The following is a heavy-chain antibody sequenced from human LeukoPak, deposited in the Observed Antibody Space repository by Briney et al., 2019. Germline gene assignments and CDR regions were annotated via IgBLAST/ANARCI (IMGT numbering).Heavy chain of an antibody. Sequence: SETLSLTCTVSGGSISSYYWNWIRQPPGKGLEWIGYIYYSGSTNYNPSLKSRVTISVDTSKNQFSLKLSSVTAADTAVYYCARGRRYYDSSGLWWFDPWGQGTLVIVSS. J-gene: IGHJ5*02. CDR1: GGSISSYY. CDR2: IYYSGST. D-gene: IGHD3-22*01. V-gene: IGHV4-59*01. CDR3: ARGRRYYDSSGLWWFDP.